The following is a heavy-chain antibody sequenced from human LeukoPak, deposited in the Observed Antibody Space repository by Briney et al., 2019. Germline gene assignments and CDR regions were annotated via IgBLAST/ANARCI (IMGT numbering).Heavy chain of an antibody. D-gene: IGHD4-17*01. Sequence: SETLSLTCTVSGGSVSSSRHYWGWIRQPPGKGLEWIGTIYYRGSTSSKPSLKSRVTISVDTSKNQFSLKLSSVTAADTAIYYCARANDYNDYYFDYWGQGTLVTVSS. CDR1: GGSVSSSRHY. V-gene: IGHV4-39*07. J-gene: IGHJ4*02. CDR2: IYYRGST. CDR3: ARANDYNDYYFDY.